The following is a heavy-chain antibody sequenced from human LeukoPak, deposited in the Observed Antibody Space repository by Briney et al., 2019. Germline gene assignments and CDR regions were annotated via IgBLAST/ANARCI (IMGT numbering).Heavy chain of an antibody. CDR2: ISYDGSNK. J-gene: IGHJ6*03. CDR3: ARVPYYYYYYMDV. Sequence: GGSLRLSCAASGFTFSSYAMHWVRQAPGKGLEWVAVISYDGSNKYYADSVKGRFTISRDNSKNTLYLQMNSLRAEDTAVYYCARVPYYYYYYMDVWGKGTTVTVSS. CDR1: GFTFSSYA. V-gene: IGHV3-30-3*01.